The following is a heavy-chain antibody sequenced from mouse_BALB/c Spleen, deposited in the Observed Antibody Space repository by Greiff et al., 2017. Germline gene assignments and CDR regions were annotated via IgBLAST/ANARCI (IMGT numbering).Heavy chain of an antibody. CDR1: GFNIKDYY. CDR2: IGPENGDT. J-gene: IGHJ2*01. CDR3: ARQLGLRDYFDY. D-gene: IGHD3-2*01. Sequence: EVQLQQSGAELVRSGASVKLSCTASGFNIKDYYMHWVNQRPEQGLEWIGWIGPENGDTEYAPKFQGKATMTADTSSNTAYLQLSSLTSEDTAVYYCARQLGLRDYFDYWGQGTTLTVSS. V-gene: IGHV14-4*02.